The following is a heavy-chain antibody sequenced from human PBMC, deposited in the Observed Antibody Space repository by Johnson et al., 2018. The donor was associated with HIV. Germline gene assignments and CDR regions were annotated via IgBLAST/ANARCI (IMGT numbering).Heavy chain of an antibody. CDR3: TTEGDAFDI. CDR2: IKSKTDGGTT. CDR1: GFTFSNAW. J-gene: IGHJ3*02. V-gene: IGHV3-15*01. Sequence: VQLVESGGGVVQPGRSLRLSCAASGFTFSNAWMSWVRQAPGKGLEWVGRIKSKTDGGTTDYAAPVKGRFIISRDDSKNTLYLQMSSLRTEDAGVYYCTTEGDAFDIWGQGTMVTVSS.